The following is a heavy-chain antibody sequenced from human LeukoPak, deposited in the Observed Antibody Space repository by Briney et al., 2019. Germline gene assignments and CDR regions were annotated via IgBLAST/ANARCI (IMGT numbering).Heavy chain of an antibody. D-gene: IGHD6-13*01. CDR2: ISAYNGNT. CDR3: ATTGAAAGSGYYFDY. V-gene: IGHV1-18*04. CDR1: GYTFTSYG. Sequence: GASVKVSCKASGYTFTSYGISWVRQAPGQGLEWMGWISAYNGNTNYAQKLQGRVTMTTDTSTSTAYMELSSLRSEDTAVYYCATTGAAAGSGYYFDYWGQGTLVTVSS. J-gene: IGHJ4*02.